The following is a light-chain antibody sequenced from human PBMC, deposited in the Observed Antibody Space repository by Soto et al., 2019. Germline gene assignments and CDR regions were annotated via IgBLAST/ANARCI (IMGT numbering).Light chain of an antibody. CDR3: QQYNNWLT. J-gene: IGKJ4*01. CDR1: QSVTSNY. CDR2: GAS. Sequence: EIVLTQSPGTLSLSPGERATLSCRASQSVTSNYLAWYQQKPGQAPRLLIYGASSRATGSPDRFSGSGSGTDFTLTISRLEPEDFAVYYCQQYNNWLTFGGGTKVEIK. V-gene: IGKV3-20*01.